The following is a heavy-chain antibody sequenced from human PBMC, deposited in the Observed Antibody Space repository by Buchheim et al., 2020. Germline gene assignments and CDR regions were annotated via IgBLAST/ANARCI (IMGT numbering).Heavy chain of an antibody. CDR2: VSYTGAS. V-gene: IGHV4-61*01. CDR1: GGSVSSAKSF. CDR3: ARHGDFFGDFNY. Sequence: QVQLQESGPGVVKPSETLSLTCSVSGGSVSSAKSFWSWIRQSPGKGLEWIGYVSYTGASRYNPSLESRVGVSSDTSKNQFSLKVTSVTAADTGVYYCARHGDFFGDFNYWGQGTL. J-gene: IGHJ4*02. D-gene: IGHD3-16*01.